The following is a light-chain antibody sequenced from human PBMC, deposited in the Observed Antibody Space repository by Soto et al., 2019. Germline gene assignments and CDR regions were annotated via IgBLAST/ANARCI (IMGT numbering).Light chain of an antibody. CDR2: ATS. Sequence: ENVFTQSPGTLSLSPGERATLSCRASQSVTSSYLAWYQQKPGQAPSLLIYATSSRATGIPDRFSGSGSGTDFTLTISRLEPEDFAVYYCQQYDSSHLTFGGGTKVEIK. CDR1: QSVTSSY. V-gene: IGKV3-20*01. CDR3: QQYDSSHLT. J-gene: IGKJ4*01.